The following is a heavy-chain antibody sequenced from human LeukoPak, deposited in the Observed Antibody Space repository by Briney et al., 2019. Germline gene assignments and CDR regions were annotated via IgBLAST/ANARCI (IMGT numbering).Heavy chain of an antibody. D-gene: IGHD6-13*01. Sequence: SETLSLTCTVSGGSISSYYWSWIRQPPGKGLEWIGYIYYSGSTNYNPSLKSRVTISVDTSKNQFSLKLSSVTAADTAVYYCAKRYSRSGFDYWGQGTLVTVSS. J-gene: IGHJ4*02. CDR1: GGSISSYY. CDR2: IYYSGST. CDR3: AKRYSRSGFDY. V-gene: IGHV4-59*01.